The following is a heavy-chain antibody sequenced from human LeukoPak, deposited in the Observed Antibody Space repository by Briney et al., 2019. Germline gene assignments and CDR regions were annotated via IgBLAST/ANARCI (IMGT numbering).Heavy chain of an antibody. Sequence: GGSLRLSCAAAGFTFSNYAMSWVRQAPGKGLEWVSSISGSGGSTYYADSVKGRFTISRDNSKNTLFLQMNSLRAEDTAVYYCAKDPYYYDTSGYNGDYWGQGTLVTVSS. CDR3: AKDPYYYDTSGYNGDY. CDR2: ISGSGGST. V-gene: IGHV3-23*01. D-gene: IGHD3-22*01. J-gene: IGHJ4*02. CDR1: GFTFSNYA.